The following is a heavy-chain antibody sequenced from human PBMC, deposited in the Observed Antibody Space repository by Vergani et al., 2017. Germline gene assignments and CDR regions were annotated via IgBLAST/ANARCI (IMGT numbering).Heavy chain of an antibody. CDR1: GGSISSSSYY. J-gene: IGHJ5*02. CDR3: AVVVVAATNWFDP. Sequence: QLQLQESGPGLVKPSETLSLTCTVSGGSISSSSYYWGWIRQPPGKGLEWIGSIYYSGSTYYNPSLKSRFTISVDTSKNQFSLKLSSVTAADTAVYYCAVVVVAATNWFDPWGQGTLVTVSS. D-gene: IGHD2-15*01. CDR2: IYYSGST. V-gene: IGHV4-39*07.